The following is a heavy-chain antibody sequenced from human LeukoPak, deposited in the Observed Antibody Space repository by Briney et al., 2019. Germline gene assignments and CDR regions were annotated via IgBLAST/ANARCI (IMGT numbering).Heavy chain of an antibody. J-gene: IGHJ4*02. CDR2: TNPNSGGT. CDR3: ATSSSWSPFGY. D-gene: IGHD6-13*01. Sequence: ASVKVSCKASGYTFTGYYMHWVRQAPGQGLEWMGWTNPNSGGTNYAQKFQGWVTMTRDTSISTAYMELSRLRSDDTAVYYCATSSSWSPFGYWGQGTLVTVSS. CDR1: GYTFTGYY. V-gene: IGHV1-2*04.